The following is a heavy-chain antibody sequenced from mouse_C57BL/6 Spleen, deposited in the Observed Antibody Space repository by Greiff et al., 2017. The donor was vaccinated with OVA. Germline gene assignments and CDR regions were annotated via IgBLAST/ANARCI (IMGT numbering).Heavy chain of an antibody. J-gene: IGHJ4*01. CDR3: ARKRGIYYYAMDY. CDR2: IWTGGGT. Sequence: VQVVESGPGLVAPSQSLSITCTVSGFSLTSYGVSWVRQPPGKGLEWLGVIWTGGGTNYNSALKSRLSISKDNSKSQVFLKMNSLQTDDTARYYCARKRGIYYYAMDYWGQGTSVTVSS. V-gene: IGHV2-9-1*01. CDR1: GFSLTSYG.